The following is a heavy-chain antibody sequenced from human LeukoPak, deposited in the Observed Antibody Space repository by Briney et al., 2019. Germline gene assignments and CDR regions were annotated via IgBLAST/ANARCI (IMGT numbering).Heavy chain of an antibody. D-gene: IGHD3-10*01. Sequence: EASVKVSFKASGYTFTVYNIHWVRQAPGQGLEWMGWINPNSGGTDYAQKFQGGVTMTRDTSINTAYMELSRLRSDDTAVYYCARAGGRGVVRGEAGYWGQGTLVTVSS. CDR3: ARAGGRGVVRGEAGY. CDR2: INPNSGGT. CDR1: GYTFTVYN. J-gene: IGHJ4*02. V-gene: IGHV1-2*02.